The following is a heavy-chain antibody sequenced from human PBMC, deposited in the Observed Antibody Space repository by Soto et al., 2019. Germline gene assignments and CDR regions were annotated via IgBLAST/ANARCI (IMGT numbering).Heavy chain of an antibody. D-gene: IGHD2-21*02. CDR1: GYTFTSYC. CDR2: ISAYNGNT. V-gene: IGHV1-18*01. CDR3: ARDSHCGFDCYFFKY. Sequence: ASVNVSFKASGYTFTSYCISWVGQAPGQWLELMGWISAYNGNTNYAHKLQGRVTMNTDTSTSTAYMELRSLRSDDTAVYYCARDSHCGFDCYFFKYWGQGTLVNVST. J-gene: IGHJ4*02.